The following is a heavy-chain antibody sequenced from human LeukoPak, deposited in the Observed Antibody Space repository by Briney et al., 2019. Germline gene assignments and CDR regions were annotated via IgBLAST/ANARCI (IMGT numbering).Heavy chain of an antibody. J-gene: IGHJ4*02. D-gene: IGHD6-19*01. V-gene: IGHV3-33*01. CDR1: GLTFSNYG. CDR2: IWYDGSNK. Sequence: GGSLRLSCAASGLTFSNYGMHWVRQAPGKGLEWVAVIWYDGSNKYYGDSVKGRFTISRDNSKNTLYLQMNSLRAEDTAVYYCARDQKRAVAGGFDYWGQGTLVTVSS. CDR3: ARDQKRAVAGGFDY.